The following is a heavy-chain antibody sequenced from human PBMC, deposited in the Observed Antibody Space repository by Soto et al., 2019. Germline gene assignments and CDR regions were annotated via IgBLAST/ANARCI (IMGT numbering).Heavy chain of an antibody. CDR2: ISLYSYGT. V-gene: IGHV1-18*01. Sequence: QVQLVQSGGEVKRPGASVNVSCKTSGYTFSNYGITWVRQAPGQPLEWLGWISLYSYGTNYAQKFQGRVSMTTDTSTTTAYMELRSLRSDDTAVYYCARVVPGAEAWFGPWGQGTLVTVSS. CDR3: ARVVPGAEAWFGP. J-gene: IGHJ5*02. CDR1: GYTFSNYG. D-gene: IGHD2-2*01.